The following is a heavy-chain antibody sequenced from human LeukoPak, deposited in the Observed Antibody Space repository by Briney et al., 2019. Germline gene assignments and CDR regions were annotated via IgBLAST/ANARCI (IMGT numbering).Heavy chain of an antibody. Sequence: SGGSLRLSCAASRFTFSSYAMSWVRQSPGKGLEWVSVISGSGGSTYYVDSVKGRFTISRDNYKNTLYLQINSLRADDTAVYYYANTTYNWNCVDYWGQGTLVTVSS. D-gene: IGHD1-7*01. CDR3: ANTTYNWNCVDY. V-gene: IGHV3-23*01. CDR2: ISGSGGST. J-gene: IGHJ4*02. CDR1: RFTFSSYA.